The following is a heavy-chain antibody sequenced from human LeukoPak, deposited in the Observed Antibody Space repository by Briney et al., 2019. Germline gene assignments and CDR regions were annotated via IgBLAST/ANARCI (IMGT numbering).Heavy chain of an antibody. CDR1: GDSISSYY. J-gene: IGHJ5*02. V-gene: IGHV4-59*12. CDR3: ARDCSSTSCPNGGWFDP. D-gene: IGHD2-2*01. Sequence: SETLSLTCTVSGDSISSYYWSWIRQPPGKGLEWIGCIYYSGSTNYNPSLKSRVTISVDTSKNQFSLKLSSVTAADTAVYYCARDCSSTSCPNGGWFDPWGQGTLVTVSS. CDR2: IYYSGST.